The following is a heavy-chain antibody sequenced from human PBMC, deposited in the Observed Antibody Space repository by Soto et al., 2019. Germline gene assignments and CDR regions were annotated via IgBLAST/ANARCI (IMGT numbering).Heavy chain of an antibody. CDR3: ASTDCSSTSCYVENGMDV. CDR2: IIPILGIA. V-gene: IGHV1-69*02. D-gene: IGHD2-2*01. CDR1: GGTFSSYT. Sequence: SVKVSCKASGGTFSSYTISWVRQAPGQGLEWMGRIIPILGIANYAQKFQGRVTITADKSTSTAYMELSSLRSEDTAVYYCASTDCSSTSCYVENGMDVWGQGTTVTVS. J-gene: IGHJ6*02.